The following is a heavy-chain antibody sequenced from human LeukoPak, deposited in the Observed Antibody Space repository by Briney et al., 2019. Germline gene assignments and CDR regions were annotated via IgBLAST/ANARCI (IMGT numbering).Heavy chain of an antibody. CDR3: ARVGRLYSSSWYDWFDP. CDR1: GFTFSSYW. CDR2: INSDGSST. D-gene: IGHD6-13*01. V-gene: IGHV3-74*01. J-gene: IGHJ5*02. Sequence: AGGSLRLSCAASGFTFSSYWMHWVRQAPGKGLVWVSRINSDGSSTSYADSVKGRFTISRDNAKNTLYLQMNSLRAEDTAVYYCARVGRLYSSSWYDWFDPWGQGTLVSVSS.